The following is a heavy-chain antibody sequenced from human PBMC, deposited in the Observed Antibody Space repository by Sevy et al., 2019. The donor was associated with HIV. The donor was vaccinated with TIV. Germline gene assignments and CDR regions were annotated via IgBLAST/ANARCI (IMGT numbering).Heavy chain of an antibody. V-gene: IGHV4-4*07. CDR2: IYATGSN. Sequence: SETLSLTCTVSGASISTYYWTWIRQPAGKGLEYLGRIYATGSNNHNPSPKRRVTMSIDTSKNQFSPKLRSVTAADTAIYYCARARAEDSGPTILGAFDYWGQGTLVTVSS. CDR3: ARARAEDSGPTILGAFDY. J-gene: IGHJ4*02. CDR1: GASISTYY. D-gene: IGHD1-26*01.